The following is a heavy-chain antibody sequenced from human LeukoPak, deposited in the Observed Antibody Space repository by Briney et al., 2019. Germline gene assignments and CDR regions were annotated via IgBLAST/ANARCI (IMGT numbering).Heavy chain of an antibody. CDR1: GFTVSSNY. D-gene: IGHD6-13*01. Sequence: PGGSLRLSCAASGFTVSSNYMSWVRQAPGKGLEWVSVIYSGGSTYYADSVKGRFTISRDNSKNSLYLQMNSLRAEDTAVYYCAREVYSSSWSYYFDYWGQGTLVTVSS. CDR3: AREVYSSSWSYYFDY. CDR2: IYSGGST. V-gene: IGHV3-53*01. J-gene: IGHJ4*02.